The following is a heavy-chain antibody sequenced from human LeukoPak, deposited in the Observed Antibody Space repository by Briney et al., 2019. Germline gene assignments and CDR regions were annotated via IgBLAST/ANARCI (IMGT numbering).Heavy chain of an antibody. J-gene: IGHJ4*02. CDR2: FDPEDGET. D-gene: IGHD3-10*01. V-gene: IGHV1-24*01. CDR1: GYTLTELS. Sequence: ASVKVSCKVSGYTLTELSMHWVRQAPGKGLEWMGGFDPEDGETIYAQKFQGRVTMTEDTSTDTAYMELSSLRSEDTAVYYCATGLLLWFGELLKNTYYFDYWGQGTLVTVSS. CDR3: ATGLLLWFGELLKNTYYFDY.